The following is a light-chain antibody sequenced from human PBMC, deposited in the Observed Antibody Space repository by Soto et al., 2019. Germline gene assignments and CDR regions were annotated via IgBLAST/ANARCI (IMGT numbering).Light chain of an antibody. CDR2: GAS. CDR1: QSVGSA. J-gene: IGKJ4*01. Sequence: EIVMTQSPATLSVSPGETATLSCRASQSVGSAVAWYQHKPGQAPRLLIVGASIRATGVPGRFSGGGSGTEFTLTISSLQSEDFAVYYCQQYKNWPPLPCGGGTTVEIK. V-gene: IGKV3-15*01. CDR3: QQYKNWPPLP.